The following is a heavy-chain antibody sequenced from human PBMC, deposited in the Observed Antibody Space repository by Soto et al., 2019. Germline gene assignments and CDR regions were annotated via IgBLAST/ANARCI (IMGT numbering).Heavy chain of an antibody. CDR1: GGSISSYY. Sequence: PSETLSLTCTVSGGSISSYYWSWIRQPPGKGLEWIGYIYYSGSTNYNPSLKSRVTISVDTSKNQFSLKLSSVTAADTAVYYCARDREGWHFDYWGQGTLVTVSS. V-gene: IGHV4-59*01. CDR2: IYYSGST. CDR3: ARDREGWHFDY. D-gene: IGHD2-15*01. J-gene: IGHJ4*02.